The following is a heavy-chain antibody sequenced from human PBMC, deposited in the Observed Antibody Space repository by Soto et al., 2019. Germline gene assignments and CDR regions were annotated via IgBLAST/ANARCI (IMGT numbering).Heavy chain of an antibody. CDR2: ISTDGSST. J-gene: IGHJ5*02. CDR1: GFTFGDYW. D-gene: IGHD1-1*01. V-gene: IGHV3-74*01. CDR3: ARDYNINWRGWFDP. Sequence: PGGSLRLSCAASGFTFGDYWMHWVRQAPGKGLVWVSRISTDGSSTNYADSVKGRFTISRDNPKNTLFLQMNSLRADDSAIYYCARDYNINWRGWFDPWGQGTLVTVSS.